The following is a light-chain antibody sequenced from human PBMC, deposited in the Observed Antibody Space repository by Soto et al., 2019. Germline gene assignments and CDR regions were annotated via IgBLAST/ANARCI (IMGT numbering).Light chain of an antibody. J-gene: IGLJ3*02. CDR1: SGDIGGYNY. Sequence: QSALTQPASVSGSPGQSITISCTGTSGDIGGYNYVSWYQQHPGKAPKLLISEVTNRPSGVPDRFSGSKSGNTASLTISGLQAEDEADYYCCSYAGTYTLWVFGGGTKVTVL. CDR2: EVT. CDR3: CSYAGTYTLWV. V-gene: IGLV2-14*01.